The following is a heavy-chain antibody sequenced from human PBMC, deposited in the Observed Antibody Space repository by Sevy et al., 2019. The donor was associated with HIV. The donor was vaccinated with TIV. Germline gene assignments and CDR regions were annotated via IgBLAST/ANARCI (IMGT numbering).Heavy chain of an antibody. CDR1: HYSIRSAYQ. CDR3: ARDLAYCGGDCYFSYYGMDV. Sequence: SETLSLTCAVSHYSIRSAYQWGWIRQSPGKGLEWIGSIYPRGSAFYNPSLKSRLSISVDMSKNQFSLNLRSVTAADTAVYYCARDLAYCGGDCYFSYYGMDVWGQGTTVTVSS. CDR2: IYPRGSA. J-gene: IGHJ6*02. D-gene: IGHD2-21*01. V-gene: IGHV4-38-2*02.